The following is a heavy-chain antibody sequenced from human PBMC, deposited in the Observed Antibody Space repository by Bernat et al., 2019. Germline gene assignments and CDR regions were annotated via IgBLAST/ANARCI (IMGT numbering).Heavy chain of an antibody. J-gene: IGHJ4*02. CDR2: ISYYGDKK. Sequence: QVQLVESGGGVVQPGRPLRLSCAASGFTFSSDGMHLVRQAPGKGLGWVTFISYYGDKKYYADSVKGRFTISRDNSKNTLSLQMSSLRAEDTAVYYCAKDRSSSWTFDYWGQGTLVIVSS. D-gene: IGHD6-13*01. V-gene: IGHV3-30*18. CDR3: AKDRSSSWTFDY. CDR1: GFTFSSDG.